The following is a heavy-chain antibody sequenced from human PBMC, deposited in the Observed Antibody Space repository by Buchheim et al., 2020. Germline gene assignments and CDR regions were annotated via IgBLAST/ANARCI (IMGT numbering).Heavy chain of an antibody. CDR3: AARLGWQLTPIDY. CDR1: GFTFSSYS. CDR2: ISSSSSYI. Sequence: EVQLVESGGGLVKPGGSLRLSCAASGFTFSSYSMNWVRQAPGKGLEWVSSISSSSSYIYYADSVKGRFTISRDNAKNALYLQMNSLRAEDTAVYYCAARLGWQLTPIDYWGQGTL. D-gene: IGHD5-12*01. V-gene: IGHV3-21*01. J-gene: IGHJ4*02.